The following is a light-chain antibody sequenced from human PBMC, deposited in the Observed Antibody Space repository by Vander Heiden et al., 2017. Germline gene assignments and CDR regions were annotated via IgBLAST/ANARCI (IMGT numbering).Light chain of an antibody. V-gene: IGLV1-47*02. CDR3: AAWDDSLSRWV. CDR1: SSNIGSHY. Sequence: QSVLTQPPSASGTPGPRVTISCSGSSSNIGSHYVYWYQQLPGTAPKLLIYSNNQRPSGVPDRFSGSKSGTSASLAISGLRSEDEADYYCAAWDDSLSRWVFGGGTKLTVL. J-gene: IGLJ3*02. CDR2: SNN.